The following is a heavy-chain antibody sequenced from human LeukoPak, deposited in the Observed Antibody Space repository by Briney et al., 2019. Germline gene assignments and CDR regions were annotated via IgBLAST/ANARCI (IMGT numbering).Heavy chain of an antibody. CDR1: GYTFTSYA. V-gene: IGHV1-18*01. CDR2: IITYNGNT. D-gene: IGHD4-17*01. CDR3: AKTTVTSEEYFYYYMDV. Sequence: ASVKVSCKTSGYTFTSYAISWVRQAPGQGLEWMGWIITYNGNTYYSQKLQGRVTMTTDTSTSTAYMELGSLRSDDTAVYYCAKTTVTSEEYFYYYMDVWGKGTTVTVSS. J-gene: IGHJ6*03.